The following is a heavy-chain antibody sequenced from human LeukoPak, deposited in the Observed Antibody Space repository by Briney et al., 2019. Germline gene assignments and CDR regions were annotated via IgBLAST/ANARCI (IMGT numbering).Heavy chain of an antibody. Sequence: SETLSLTCAIYSESFSGYFWSWIRQPPGKGLEWIGEINYSGSTNYNPSLKSRVTISVDTSKNQFSLKLSSVTAADTAVYYCARHEEYDYVWGSYRYPFDYWGQGTLVTVSS. V-gene: IGHV4-34*01. CDR2: INYSGST. J-gene: IGHJ4*02. CDR1: SESFSGYF. D-gene: IGHD3-16*02. CDR3: ARHEEYDYVWGSYRYPFDY.